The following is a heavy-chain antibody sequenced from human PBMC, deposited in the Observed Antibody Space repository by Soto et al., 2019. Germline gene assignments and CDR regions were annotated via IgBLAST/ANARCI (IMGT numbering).Heavy chain of an antibody. CDR1: GGTFSSYT. CDR2: IIPILGIA. V-gene: IGHV1-69*08. D-gene: IGHD6-19*01. J-gene: IGHJ4*02. CDR3: ARDGGSGIFDY. Sequence: QVQLVQSGAEVKKPGSSVKVSCKASGGTFSSYTISWVRQAPGQGLEWMGRIIPILGIANYAQKFQGRVTITADKSTSTAYMELSSLRSEDTAVYYWARDGGSGIFDYWGQGTLVTVSS.